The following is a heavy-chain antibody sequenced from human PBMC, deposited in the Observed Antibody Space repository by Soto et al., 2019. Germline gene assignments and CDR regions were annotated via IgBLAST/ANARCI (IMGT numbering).Heavy chain of an antibody. CDR1: GYTFTKYG. Sequence: QEQLVQSGGEVKKPGASVRVSCKASGYTFTKYGITWVRQAPGQGLEWMGWIGVYNGKTNYARKLQGRVIMTADTSASTAYMELRSLRSDDPAVYYCSRARYCTSPSCYNHYYYGMYIWGQGTTVSVSS. CDR2: IGVYNGKT. J-gene: IGHJ6*02. CDR3: SRARYCTSPSCYNHYYYGMYI. V-gene: IGHV1-18*04. D-gene: IGHD2-2*02.